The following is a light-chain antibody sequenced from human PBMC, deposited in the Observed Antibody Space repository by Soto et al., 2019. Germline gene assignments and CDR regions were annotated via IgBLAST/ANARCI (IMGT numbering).Light chain of an antibody. CDR2: AAS. J-gene: IGKJ4*01. CDR3: QQLNSYPLT. V-gene: IGKV1-9*01. CDR1: QDISDY. Sequence: DIQMTQSPSFLSASVGDRVTITCRAIQDISDYLAWYQQRPGKAPKLLIYAASTLQSGVPSRFSGSGSGTEFTLTISSLQPEDFATYSCQQLNSYPLTFGGGTKVDIK.